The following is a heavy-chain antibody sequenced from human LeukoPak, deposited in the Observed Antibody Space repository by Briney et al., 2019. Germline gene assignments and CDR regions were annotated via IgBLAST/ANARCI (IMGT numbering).Heavy chain of an antibody. D-gene: IGHD6-13*01. CDR3: ARVGSSWYVDY. Sequence: PPETLSLTCAVYGGSFSGYYWSWIRQPPGKGLEWIGEINHSGSTNYNPSLKSRVTISVDTSKNQFSLKLSSVTAADTAVYYCARVGSSWYVDYWGQGTLVTVSS. V-gene: IGHV4-34*01. CDR2: INHSGST. CDR1: GGSFSGYY. J-gene: IGHJ4*02.